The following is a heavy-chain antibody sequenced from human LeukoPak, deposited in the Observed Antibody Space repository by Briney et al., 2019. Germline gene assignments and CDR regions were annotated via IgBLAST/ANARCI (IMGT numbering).Heavy chain of an antibody. Sequence: SETLSLACAVYGGSFSGYYWSWIRQPPGKGLEWIGEINHSGSTNYNPSLKSRVTISVDTSKNQFSLKLSSVTAADTAVYYCARLPRLRWSVFDYWSQGTLVAVSS. CDR3: ARLPRLRWSVFDY. CDR2: INHSGST. J-gene: IGHJ4*02. D-gene: IGHD4-23*01. V-gene: IGHV4-34*01. CDR1: GGSFSGYY.